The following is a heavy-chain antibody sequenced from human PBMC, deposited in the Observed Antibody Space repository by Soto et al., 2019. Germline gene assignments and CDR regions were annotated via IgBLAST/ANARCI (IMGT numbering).Heavy chain of an antibody. CDR2: IGTAGDT. CDR3: ARSPPGGYHYYYGLDV. D-gene: IGHD3-22*01. J-gene: IGHJ6*02. Sequence: PGGSLRLSCAASGFTFSSYDTQWVRQGTGKGLEWVSAIGTAGDTYYPGSVKGRFTISRENAKNSLYLQMNSLRAGDTAVYYCARSPPGGYHYYYGLDVWGQGTTVTVSS. CDR1: GFTFSSYD. V-gene: IGHV3-13*04.